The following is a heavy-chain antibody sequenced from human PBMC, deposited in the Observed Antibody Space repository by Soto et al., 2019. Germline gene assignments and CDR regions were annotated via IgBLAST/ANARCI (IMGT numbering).Heavy chain of an antibody. J-gene: IGHJ4*02. D-gene: IGHD3-3*01. CDR2: IYANGNI. CDR1: GGSIRGHY. CDR3: GGNFYPAYYFEY. V-gene: IGHV4-4*07. Sequence: SETLSLTCTVSGGSIRGHYWDWFRQSAGERLEWIGRIYANGNINYNPSLKSRVTMSVDPSKNQFSLKLTSVTAADTAVYYCGGNFYPAYYFEYWGQGTMVTVYS.